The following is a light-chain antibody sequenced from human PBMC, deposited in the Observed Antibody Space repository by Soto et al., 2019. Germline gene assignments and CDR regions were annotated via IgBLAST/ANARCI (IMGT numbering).Light chain of an antibody. CDR1: SSDVGSSNL. CDR3: CSFAGSSTFYV. CDR2: EGS. J-gene: IGLJ1*01. V-gene: IGLV2-23*01. Sequence: QSAQTQPASVSGSPGQSITISCTGTSSDVGSSNLVSWYQQDPGKAPKLIIYEGSRRPSGVSGRFSGSKSGNTASLTISGLQAEDEADYYCCSFAGSSTFYVFGTGTKLTVL.